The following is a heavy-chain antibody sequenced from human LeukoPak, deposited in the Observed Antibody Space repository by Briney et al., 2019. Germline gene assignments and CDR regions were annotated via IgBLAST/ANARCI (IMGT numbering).Heavy chain of an antibody. CDR2: INQDERDR. Sequence: GGSLRLSCAASGFTFRSYWMSWVRQAPGKGLEWVANINQDERDRYYVDSVKGRFTISRDDAKNSVYLQMNSLRAEDTAVYYCARILHISGWSIDYWGQGALVTVSS. V-gene: IGHV3-7*01. D-gene: IGHD6-19*01. CDR3: ARILHISGWSIDY. J-gene: IGHJ4*02. CDR1: GFTFRSYW.